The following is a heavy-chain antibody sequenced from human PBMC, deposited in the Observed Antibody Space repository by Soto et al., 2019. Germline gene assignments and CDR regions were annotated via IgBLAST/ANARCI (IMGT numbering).Heavy chain of an antibody. V-gene: IGHV1-18*01. D-gene: IGHD3-9*01. CDR2: ISGYNGNT. J-gene: IGHJ4*02. CDR3: AKLPHYETLTGYLNYFDY. CDR1: GYTFTKYG. Sequence: GASVKVSCKASGYTFTKYGISWVRQAPGQGLEWMGWISGYNGNTNYAQKYQGRITMTIDTSTTTAYMELGSLTSDDTAVYFCAKLPHYETLTGYLNYFDYWGPGILVTVSS.